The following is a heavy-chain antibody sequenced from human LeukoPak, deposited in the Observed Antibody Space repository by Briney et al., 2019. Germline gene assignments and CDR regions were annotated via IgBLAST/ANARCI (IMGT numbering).Heavy chain of an antibody. CDR1: GFTFRSYS. J-gene: IGHJ4*02. D-gene: IGHD3-22*01. V-gene: IGHV3-21*01. CDR3: ARVFYDSSARGNHFDY. CDR2: ISSSGSYI. Sequence: GGSLRLSCAASGFTFRSYSMNWVRQAPGKGLEWISSISSSGSYIYYADSVKGRFTISRDNAKNSLYLQVNSLRAEDTAVYYCARVFYDSSARGNHFDYWGQGTLVTVSS.